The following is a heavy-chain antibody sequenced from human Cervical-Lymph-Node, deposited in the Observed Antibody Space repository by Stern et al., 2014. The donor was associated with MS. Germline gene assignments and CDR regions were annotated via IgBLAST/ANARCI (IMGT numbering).Heavy chain of an antibody. D-gene: IGHD3-22*01. CDR1: GGTFSSYA. Sequence: VQLVESGAEVKKPGSSVKVSCKASGGTFSSYAITWVRQAPGRGLERMGEIIPMFATTKYAQKFQGRVTIIADGSTTTAYMELSSLRSEDTAVYYCARRDYYDSSGYYGDAFDIWGQGTMVTVSS. V-gene: IGHV1-69*01. CDR2: IIPMFATT. CDR3: ARRDYYDSSGYYGDAFDI. J-gene: IGHJ3*02.